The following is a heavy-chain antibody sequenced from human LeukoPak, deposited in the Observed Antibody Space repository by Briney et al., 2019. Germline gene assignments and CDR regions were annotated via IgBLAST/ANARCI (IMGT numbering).Heavy chain of an antibody. J-gene: IGHJ5*02. Sequence: GGSLRLSCAASGFTFSSYEMNWVRQAPGKGLEWVSYISSSGSTIYYAGSVKGRFTISRDNAKNSLYLQMNSLRAEDTAVYYCAASISGWFGPWGQGTLVTVSS. D-gene: IGHD1-20*01. CDR3: AASISGWFGP. CDR2: ISSSGSTI. V-gene: IGHV3-48*03. CDR1: GFTFSSYE.